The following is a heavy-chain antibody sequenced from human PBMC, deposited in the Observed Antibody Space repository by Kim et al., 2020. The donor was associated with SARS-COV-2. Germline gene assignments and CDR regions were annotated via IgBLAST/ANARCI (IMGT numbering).Heavy chain of an antibody. CDR2: INHSGST. J-gene: IGHJ4*02. CDR1: GGSFSGYY. CDR3: ARVGTWIQLWFFDY. Sequence: SETLSLTCAVYGGSFSGYYWSWIRQPPGKGLEWIGEINHSGSTNYNPSLKSRVTISVDTSKNQFSLKLSSVTAADTAVYYCARVGTWIQLWFFDYWGQGTLVTVSS. V-gene: IGHV4-34*01. D-gene: IGHD5-18*01.